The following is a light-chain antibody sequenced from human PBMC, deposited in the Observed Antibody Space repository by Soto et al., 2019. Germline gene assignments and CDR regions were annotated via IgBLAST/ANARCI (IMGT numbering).Light chain of an antibody. V-gene: IGKV4-1*01. CDR3: QQYHPIPVT. Sequence: DIVMTQSPDSLAVSLGERASINCTSSQSILYNSRNKNYLAWYQQKPRQPPKLLIHCASTRLSGVPDRFSGGGSGTDFTLTISRLQAEDVAVYFCQQYHPIPVTFGGGTKVELK. CDR2: CAS. CDR1: QSILYNSRNKNY. J-gene: IGKJ4*01.